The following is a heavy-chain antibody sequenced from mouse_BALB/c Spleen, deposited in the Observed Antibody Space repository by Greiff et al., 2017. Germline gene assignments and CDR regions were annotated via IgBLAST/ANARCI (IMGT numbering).Heavy chain of an antibody. J-gene: IGHJ1*01. CDR1: GFSLTSYG. V-gene: IGHV2-5-1*01. CDR3: AKNPIYYDYDWYFDV. D-gene: IGHD2-4*01. CDR2: IWRGGST. Sequence: QVQLKESGPSLVQPSQSLSITCTVSGFSLTSYGVHWVRQSPGKGLEWLGVIWRGGSTDYNAAFMSRLSITKDNSKSQVFFKMNSLQADDTAIYYCAKNPIYYDYDWYFDVWGAGTTVTVSS.